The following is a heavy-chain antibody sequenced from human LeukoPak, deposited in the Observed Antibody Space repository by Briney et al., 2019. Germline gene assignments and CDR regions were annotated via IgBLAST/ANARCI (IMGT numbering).Heavy chain of an antibody. CDR3: ARDRTYYYDSSGYPFDY. CDR2: ISSSSSYI. J-gene: IGHJ4*02. Sequence: GGSLRLSCEASGFTFSSYSMNWVRQAPGKGLEWVSSISSSSSYIYYADSVKGRFTISRDNAKNSLYLQMNSLRAEDTAVYYCARDRTYYYDSSGYPFDYWGQGTLVTVSS. CDR1: GFTFSSYS. D-gene: IGHD3-22*01. V-gene: IGHV3-21*01.